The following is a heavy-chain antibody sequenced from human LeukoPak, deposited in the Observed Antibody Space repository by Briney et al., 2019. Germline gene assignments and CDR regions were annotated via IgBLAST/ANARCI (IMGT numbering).Heavy chain of an antibody. J-gene: IGHJ3*02. V-gene: IGHV4-39*01. D-gene: IGHD3-22*01. CDR3: ATYYYDTREAFDI. CDR2: IYYSGST. Sequence: SETLSLTRTVSGGSISSSSYYWGWIRQPPGKGLEWIGSIYYSGSTYYNPSLKSRVTISVDTSKNQFSLKLSSVTAADTAVYYCATYYYDTREAFDIWGQGTMVTVSS. CDR1: GGSISSSSYY.